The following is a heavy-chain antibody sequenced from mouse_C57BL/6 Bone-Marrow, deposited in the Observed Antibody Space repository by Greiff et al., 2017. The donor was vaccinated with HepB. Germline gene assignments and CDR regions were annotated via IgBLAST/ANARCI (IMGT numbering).Heavy chain of an antibody. CDR2: IDPSDSYT. CDR3: ARHYGSSSYWYFDV. D-gene: IGHD1-1*01. J-gene: IGHJ1*03. Sequence: QVQLQQPGAELVMPGASVKLSCKASGYTFTSYWMHWVKQRPGQGLEWIGEIDPSDSYTNYNQKFKGKSTLTVDKSSSTADMQLSSLTSEDSAVYYCARHYGSSSYWYFDVWGTGTTVTVSS. V-gene: IGHV1-69*01. CDR1: GYTFTSYW.